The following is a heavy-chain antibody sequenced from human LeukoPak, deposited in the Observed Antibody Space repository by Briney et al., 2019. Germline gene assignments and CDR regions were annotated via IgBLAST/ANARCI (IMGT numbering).Heavy chain of an antibody. V-gene: IGHV3-7*01. Sequence: GGSLRLSCAASGFTFSSYWMSWVRQPPGPGLEWVSNIKQDGSEKYYVDSVKGRFTISRDNAKNSLYLQMNSLRAEDTAVYYCARNKPRGVTPDYWGQGTLVTVSS. J-gene: IGHJ4*02. CDR3: ARNKPRGVTPDY. D-gene: IGHD3-10*01. CDR1: GFTFSSYW. CDR2: IKQDGSEK.